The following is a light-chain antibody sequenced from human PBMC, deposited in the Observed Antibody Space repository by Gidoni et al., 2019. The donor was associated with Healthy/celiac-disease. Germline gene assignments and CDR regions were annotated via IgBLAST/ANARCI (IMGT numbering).Light chain of an antibody. CDR1: QSISSY. Sequence: DIQMTQSPSSLSASVGDRVTITCRASQSISSYLNWYQQKPGKAPKLLIYAASSFQSGVPSRFSGSGSGTVFTLTSGSLQPEDFATYYCQQSYRTPRTFGQGTKVEIK. J-gene: IGKJ1*01. V-gene: IGKV1-39*01. CDR2: AAS. CDR3: QQSYRTPRT.